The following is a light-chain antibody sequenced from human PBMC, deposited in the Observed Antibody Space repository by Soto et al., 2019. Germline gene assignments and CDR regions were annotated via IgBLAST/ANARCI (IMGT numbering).Light chain of an antibody. J-gene: IGLJ1*01. Sequence: QSALTQPASVSGSPGQSITISCTGTSSDVGAYNYVSWYQQHPGKAPNLMIYEVSNRPSGVSNRFSGSKSGNTASLTISGLQAEDEADYYCSSYTISSTLVFGTGTKLTVL. CDR1: SSDVGAYNY. V-gene: IGLV2-14*01. CDR3: SSYTISSTLV. CDR2: EVS.